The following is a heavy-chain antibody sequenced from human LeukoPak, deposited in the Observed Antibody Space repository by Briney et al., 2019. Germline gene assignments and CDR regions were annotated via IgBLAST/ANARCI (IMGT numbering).Heavy chain of an antibody. J-gene: IGHJ5*02. Sequence: GGSLRLSCAVSGFTVSSNYMSWVRQAPGKELEWVANIKEDGSEKYYVDSVKGRFTISRDNAKNSLYLQMNSLRADDTAVYYCAKERGTGYSSSWYSWFDPWGQGTLVTASS. V-gene: IGHV3-7*03. CDR1: GFTVSSNY. D-gene: IGHD6-13*01. CDR2: IKEDGSEK. CDR3: AKERGTGYSSSWYSWFDP.